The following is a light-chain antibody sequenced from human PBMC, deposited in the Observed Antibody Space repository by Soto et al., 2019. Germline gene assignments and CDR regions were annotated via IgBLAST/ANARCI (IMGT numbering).Light chain of an antibody. V-gene: IGLV1-44*01. J-gene: IGLJ2*01. Sequence: QSVLTQPPSASGTPGQRVTISCSGSSSNIGSNTVNWYQQLPGTAPKLLISSNDQRPSGVPDRFSGSKSGTSASLAISGLQSDDESVYYCAAWDDSLHAVVFGGGTKLTVL. CDR1: SSNIGSNT. CDR2: SND. CDR3: AAWDDSLHAVV.